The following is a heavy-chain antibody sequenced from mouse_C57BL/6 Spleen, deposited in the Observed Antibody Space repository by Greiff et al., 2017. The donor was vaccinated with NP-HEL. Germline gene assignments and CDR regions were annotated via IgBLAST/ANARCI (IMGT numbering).Heavy chain of an antibody. V-gene: IGHV2-2*01. CDR2: IWSGGST. J-gene: IGHJ3*01. CDR3: ARRAYGSSSAWFAY. CDR1: GFSLTSYG. Sequence: QVQLKESGPGLVQPSQSLSITCTVSGFSLTSYGVHWVRQSPRKGLEWLGVIWSGGSTDYNAAFISRLSISKDNSKSQVFFKMNSLQADDTAIYYCARRAYGSSSAWFAYWGQGTLVTVSA. D-gene: IGHD1-1*01.